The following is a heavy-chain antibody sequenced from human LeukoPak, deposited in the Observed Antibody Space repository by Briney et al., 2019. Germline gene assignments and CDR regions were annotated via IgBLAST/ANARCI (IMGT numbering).Heavy chain of an antibody. Sequence: GGSLRLSCAASGFTFSNYWMTWVRQAPGKGLEWVANIKQDGSEKYYVDSVKGRFTISRDNAKNSLYLQMNSLRTEDTALYYCAKDPSPGYYGSGSGPDYWGQGTLVTVSS. CDR1: GFTFSNYW. CDR3: AKDPSPGYYGSGSGPDY. D-gene: IGHD3-10*01. CDR2: IKQDGSEK. V-gene: IGHV3-7*05. J-gene: IGHJ4*02.